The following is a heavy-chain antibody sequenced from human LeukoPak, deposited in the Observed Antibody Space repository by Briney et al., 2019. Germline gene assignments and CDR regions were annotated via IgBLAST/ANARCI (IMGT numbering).Heavy chain of an antibody. V-gene: IGHV3-21*01. D-gene: IGHD6-13*01. CDR3: ARDGYSSSWYLN. CDR2: ISSSSSYL. CDR1: GFTFSSYS. Sequence: GGSLRLSCAASGFTFSSYSMNWVRQDPGKGLEWVSSISSSSSYLYYADSVKGRFTISRDNAKNSLYLQMNSLRAEDTAVYYCARDGYSSSWYLNWGQGTLVTVSS. J-gene: IGHJ4*02.